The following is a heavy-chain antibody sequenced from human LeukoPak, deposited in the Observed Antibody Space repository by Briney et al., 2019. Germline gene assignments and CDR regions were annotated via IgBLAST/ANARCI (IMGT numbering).Heavy chain of an antibody. CDR1: GFIVSDNY. Sequence: GGSLRLSCAASGFIVSDNYMSWVRQAPGKGLEWLAVIYGGNSTYYAASVKGRSTISRDTSKNTLYLQMNSLTVEDTAVYYCAKGGYSGHEFDFWGQGALVTVSS. CDR2: IYGGNST. J-gene: IGHJ5*01. V-gene: IGHV3-66*01. D-gene: IGHD5-12*01. CDR3: AKGGYSGHEFDF.